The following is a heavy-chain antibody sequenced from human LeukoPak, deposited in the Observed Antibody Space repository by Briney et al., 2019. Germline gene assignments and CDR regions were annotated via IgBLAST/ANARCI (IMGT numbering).Heavy chain of an antibody. CDR3: AKDREAYYYYYMDA. V-gene: IGHV3-30*02. CDR1: GFTFSSYG. CDR2: IRYDGSNK. Sequence: PGGSLRLSCAASGFTFSSYGMHWVRQAPGKGLEWVAFIRYDGSNKYYADSVKGRFTISRDNSKNTLYLQMNSLRAEDTAVYYCAKDREAYYYYYMDAWGKGTTVTVSS. J-gene: IGHJ6*03.